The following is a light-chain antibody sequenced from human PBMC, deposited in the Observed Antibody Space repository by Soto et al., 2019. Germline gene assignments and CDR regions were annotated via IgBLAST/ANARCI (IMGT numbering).Light chain of an antibody. CDR2: AAY. Sequence: DIQMTQSPPSLSASVGDRVTITCRASQDISNYLAWYQQRPGKVPRLLIYAAYTLQSGVPSRFSGSGSGTDFTLTISSLLPEDAATYYCQNLDSAAFTFGPGTKVDIK. J-gene: IGKJ3*01. V-gene: IGKV1-27*01. CDR3: QNLDSAAFT. CDR1: QDISNY.